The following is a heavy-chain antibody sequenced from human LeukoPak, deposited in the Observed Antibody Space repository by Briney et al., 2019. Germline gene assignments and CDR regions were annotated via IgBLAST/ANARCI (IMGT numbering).Heavy chain of an antibody. CDR1: GFDIRDYY. V-gene: IGHV3-7*04. Sequence: PGGSLRLSCEASGFDIRDYYMSWVRQAPGKGLEWVGDIRYDGSNVYNVDLVRGRFTISRDIGKNSLFLQMNSLKDEDTAVYYCARDGSGTDFSLDHWGQGTLVSVSS. D-gene: IGHD3-10*01. CDR2: IRYDGSNV. J-gene: IGHJ4*02. CDR3: ARDGSGTDFSLDH.